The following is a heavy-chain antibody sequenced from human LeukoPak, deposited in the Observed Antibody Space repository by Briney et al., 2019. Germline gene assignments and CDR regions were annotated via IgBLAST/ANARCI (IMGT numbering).Heavy chain of an antibody. V-gene: IGHV4-59*12. J-gene: IGHJ4*02. CDR1: GDSINIEY. Sequence: SSETLSLTSTVSGDSINIEYWSWSRPPPGKGVEWGGYIQHGGSGTNYSPSLKSRLTITVDTSKRQISLKLSSVTAADTALYYCATLRGASTAVFDSWGQGILVTVSS. CDR3: ATLRGASTAVFDS. D-gene: IGHD2-21*02. CDR2: IQHGGSGT.